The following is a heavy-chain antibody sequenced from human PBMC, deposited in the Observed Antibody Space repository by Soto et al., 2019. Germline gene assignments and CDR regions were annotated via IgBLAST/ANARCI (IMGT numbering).Heavy chain of an antibody. Sequence: GGSLRLSCAASGFTFSNAWMSWVRQAPGKGLEWVGRIKSKTDGGTTDYAAPVKGRFTISRDNSKNTLYLQMNSLKTEDTAVYYCTTDGYDILTGYYSTYFDYWGQGTLVTVSS. CDR1: GFTFSNAW. CDR2: IKSKTDGGTT. D-gene: IGHD3-9*01. J-gene: IGHJ4*02. CDR3: TTDGYDILTGYYSTYFDY. V-gene: IGHV3-15*01.